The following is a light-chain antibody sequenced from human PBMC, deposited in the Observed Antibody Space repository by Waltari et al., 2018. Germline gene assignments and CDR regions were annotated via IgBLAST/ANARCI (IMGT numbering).Light chain of an antibody. CDR1: SYTIGRNY. J-gene: IGLJ2*01. V-gene: IGLV1-47*01. CDR3: AGWDDSLSGVI. Sequence: QSVXTXXPSAXGXPGQRVTISCSGSSYTIGRNYVYWYQQVPGTAHNLLIYRNNQRXXGVPARFSGSKSGTSASLAISGLRSEDEADYYCAGWDDSLSGVIFGGGTSLTVL. CDR2: RNN.